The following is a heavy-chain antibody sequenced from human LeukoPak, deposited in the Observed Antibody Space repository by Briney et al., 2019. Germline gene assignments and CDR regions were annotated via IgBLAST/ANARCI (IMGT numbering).Heavy chain of an antibody. CDR1: GYTFTSYD. V-gene: IGHV1-8*01. D-gene: IGHD3-3*01. CDR3: ARRNTYYDVWSGFSYYGMDV. J-gene: IGHJ6*01. CDR2: MNPNSGNT. Sequence: SVTVSCKASGYTFTSYDINWVRQAAGQGLEWMGWMNPNSGNTGYAQKFQGRVTMTRNTSITTAYMELSSLRSEDTAVYYCARRNTYYDVWSGFSYYGMDVWGQGTTVTVSS.